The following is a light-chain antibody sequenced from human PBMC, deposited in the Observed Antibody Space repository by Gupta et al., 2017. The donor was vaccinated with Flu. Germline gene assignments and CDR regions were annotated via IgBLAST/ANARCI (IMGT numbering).Light chain of an antibody. J-gene: IGKJ1*01. CDR2: WAS. CDR1: RSVLYTSNNKNY. Sequence: DIVMIQSTDPPAAALPEGATITCKSSRSVLYTSNNKNYLAWLQQRPGQPPKVIIYWASTRESGVPDRFSGSGSGTDFTLTISGLQAEDVAVYYCQQYFTSPWTFGHGTKVEIK. V-gene: IGKV4-1*01. CDR3: QQYFTSPWT.